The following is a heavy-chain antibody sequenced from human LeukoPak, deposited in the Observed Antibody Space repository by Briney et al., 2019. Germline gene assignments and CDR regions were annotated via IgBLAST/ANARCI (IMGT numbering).Heavy chain of an antibody. CDR2: IKTKAEGGTI. CDR1: GFIFSDVW. V-gene: IGHV3-15*01. Sequence: GGSLRLSCAGSGFIFSDVWMSWVRQAPGKGLEWVARIKTKAEGGTIDYAAPVKGRFIISRDDSEKRLDLQMRSLKSEDTGVYYCTTDLDYWGLGTLVTVSS. J-gene: IGHJ4*02. CDR3: TTDLDY.